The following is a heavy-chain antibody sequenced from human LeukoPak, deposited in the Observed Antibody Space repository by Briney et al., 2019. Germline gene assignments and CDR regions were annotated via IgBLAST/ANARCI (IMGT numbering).Heavy chain of an antibody. D-gene: IGHD3-22*01. V-gene: IGHV3-21*01. CDR3: ARDYDSSGYYYDVGGGFDY. Sequence: GGSLRLSCAASGFTFSSYSMNWVRQAPGKGLEWVSSISSSSSYIYYADSVKGRFTISRDNAKNSLYLQMNSLRAEDTAVYYCARDYDSSGYYYDVGGGFDYWGQGTLVTVSS. J-gene: IGHJ4*02. CDR1: GFTFSSYS. CDR2: ISSSSSYI.